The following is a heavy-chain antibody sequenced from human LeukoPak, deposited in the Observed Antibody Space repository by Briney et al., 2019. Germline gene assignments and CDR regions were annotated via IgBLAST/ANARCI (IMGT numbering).Heavy chain of an antibody. Sequence: ASVNVSCTSSGYTFTSYYMYWVRHAPGQGLEWMGIINPSGGSTSYVEKFQGRVTMTRDTSTSTVYMELSSLRSEDTAVYYCARDSGMVRGTVDYWGQGTLVTVSS. V-gene: IGHV1-46*01. CDR3: ARDSGMVRGTVDY. CDR1: GYTFTSYY. J-gene: IGHJ4*02. CDR2: INPSGGST. D-gene: IGHD3-10*01.